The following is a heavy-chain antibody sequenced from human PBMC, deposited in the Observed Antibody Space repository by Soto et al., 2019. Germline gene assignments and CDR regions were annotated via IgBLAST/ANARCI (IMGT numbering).Heavy chain of an antibody. J-gene: IGHJ5*01. Sequence: SETLSLSCTLSGGSVRAPDWWNWVRQSTDKGLEWIAEVHISGHSNYNPSLRSRVSVSIDSSKNQFYLNLNSVTAADTAIYYCARVRQGCSANNCYFDPWGQGTQVTVSS. D-gene: IGHD1-1*01. CDR1: GGSVRAPDW. V-gene: IGHV4-4*02. CDR2: VHISGHS. CDR3: ARVRQGCSANNCYFDP.